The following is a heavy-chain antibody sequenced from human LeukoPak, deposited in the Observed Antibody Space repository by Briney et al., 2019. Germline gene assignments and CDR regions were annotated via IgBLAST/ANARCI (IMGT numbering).Heavy chain of an antibody. J-gene: IGHJ4*02. CDR3: ARGRMVRGVNY. Sequence: PSETLSLTCTVSGGSISSYYWSWIRQPPGKGLEWIGYIYYSGSTNYNPSLKSRVTISVDTSKNQFSLKLSSVTAADTAVYYCARGRMVRGVNYWGQGTLVTVSS. CDR2: IYYSGST. V-gene: IGHV4-59*12. CDR1: GGSISSYY. D-gene: IGHD3-10*01.